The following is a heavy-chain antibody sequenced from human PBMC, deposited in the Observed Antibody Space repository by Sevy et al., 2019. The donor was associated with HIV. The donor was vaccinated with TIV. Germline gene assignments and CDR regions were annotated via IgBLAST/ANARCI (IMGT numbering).Heavy chain of an antibody. CDR3: ARGADYFDSSGANFEY. V-gene: IGHV3-33*01. CDR2: IWYDGSSK. CDR1: GFSFSNYG. Sequence: GGSLRLSCAASGFSFSNYGMHWVRQAPGKGLEWVALIWYDGSSKYYADSVKGRLTISRDNSKNTLSLQMNILRAEDTAVYYCARGADYFDSSGANFEYWGQGTLVTVSS. J-gene: IGHJ4*02. D-gene: IGHD3-22*01.